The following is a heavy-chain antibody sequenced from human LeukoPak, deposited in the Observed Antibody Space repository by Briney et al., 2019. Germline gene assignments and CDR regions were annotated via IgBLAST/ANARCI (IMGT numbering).Heavy chain of an antibody. CDR2: INPSGGST. V-gene: IGHV1-46*01. CDR1: GYTFTSYY. Sequence: ASVKVSCKASGYTFTSYYMHWVRQAPGQALEWMGIINPSGGSTSYAQKFQGRVTMTRDTSTSTVYMELSSLRSEDTAVYYCARDVGGPYGDYWFDPWGQGTLVTVSS. CDR3: ARDVGGPYGDYWFDP. D-gene: IGHD4-17*01. J-gene: IGHJ5*02.